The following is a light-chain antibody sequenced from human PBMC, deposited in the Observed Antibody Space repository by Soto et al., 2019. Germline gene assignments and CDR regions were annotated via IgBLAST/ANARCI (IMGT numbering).Light chain of an antibody. CDR3: QQSFVTPRT. Sequence: DIQMTQSPSSLSASVVDRFTISFLASQTISTYLHWYQHKPGRAPRLLISDVSTLQSGVPGRFRGSGSETEFTLTITYLQPEDFATYYCQQSFVTPRTFGQGTKVDIK. V-gene: IGKV1-39*01. CDR2: DVS. J-gene: IGKJ1*01. CDR1: QTISTY.